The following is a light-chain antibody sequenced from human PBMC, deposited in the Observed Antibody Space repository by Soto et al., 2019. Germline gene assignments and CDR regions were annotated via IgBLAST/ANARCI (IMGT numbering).Light chain of an antibody. CDR3: QQYNSYWWT. V-gene: IGKV1-5*03. J-gene: IGKJ1*01. Sequence: DIQMTQSPSTLSASEGDRVTITCRASQSISSRLAWYQQKPGKAPKLLIYKASSLESGVPSRFSGSGSGTEFTLTISSLQPDAFATYYCQQYNSYWWTFGQGTKVEIK. CDR2: KAS. CDR1: QSISSR.